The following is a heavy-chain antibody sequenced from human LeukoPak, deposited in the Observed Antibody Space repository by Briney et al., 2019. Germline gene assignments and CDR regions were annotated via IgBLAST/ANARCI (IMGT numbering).Heavy chain of an antibody. V-gene: IGHV4-59*01. CDR3: ARSYCSSTSCFHQEGYYYYGMDV. CDR1: GGSISSYY. D-gene: IGHD2-2*01. J-gene: IGHJ6*02. Sequence: SETLPLTCTVSGGSISSYYWSWIRQPPGKGLEWIGYIYYSGSTNYNPSLKSRVTISVDTSKNQFSLKLSSVTAADTAVYYCARSYCSSTSCFHQEGYYYYGMDVWGQGTTVTVSS. CDR2: IYYSGST.